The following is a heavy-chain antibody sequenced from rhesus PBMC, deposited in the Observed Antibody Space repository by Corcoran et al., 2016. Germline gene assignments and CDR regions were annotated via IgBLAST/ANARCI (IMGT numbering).Heavy chain of an antibody. J-gene: IGHJ4*01. Sequence: QEQLVQSGAEVKKPGASVKVSCKASGYIFTSYVISWLRQAPGQGVEWMGGIHPGYGSTSYAQKFQGRVTITADMSTSTVYMELSSLRSEDMAVYYCAADRNTYIDYWGQGVLVTVSS. CDR3: AADRNTYIDY. D-gene: IGHD4-23*01. CDR1: GYIFTSYV. CDR2: IHPGYGST. V-gene: IGHV1-70*01.